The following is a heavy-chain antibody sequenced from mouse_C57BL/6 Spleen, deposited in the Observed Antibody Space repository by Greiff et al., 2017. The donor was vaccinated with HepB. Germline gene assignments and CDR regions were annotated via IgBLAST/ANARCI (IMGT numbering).Heavy chain of an antibody. D-gene: IGHD1-1*01. CDR2: IHPNSGST. CDR1: GYTFTSYW. J-gene: IGHJ4*01. Sequence: VQLQQPGAELVKPGASVKLSCKASGYTFTSYWMHWVKQRPGQGLEWIGMIHPNSGSTNYNEKFKSKATLTVDKSSSTAYMQLSSLTSEDSAVYYCARDITTVVATDYAMDYWGQGTSVTVSS. V-gene: IGHV1-64*01. CDR3: ARDITTVVATDYAMDY.